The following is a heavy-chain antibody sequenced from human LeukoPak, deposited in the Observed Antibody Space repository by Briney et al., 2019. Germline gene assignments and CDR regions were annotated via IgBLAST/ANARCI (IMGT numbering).Heavy chain of an antibody. CDR1: GFTFSRYS. D-gene: IGHD3-9*01. J-gene: IGHJ4*02. Sequence: WGSLRLSCAASGFTFSRYSIYWVRQVPGKGLEWVSFISSSGNFIYYADSVKGRCTISRDNAKNSLYLQVNSLRAEDTALYYCARDMADWLPSGIDYWGRGTLVTVSS. CDR2: ISSSGNFI. V-gene: IGHV3-21*01. CDR3: ARDMADWLPSGIDY.